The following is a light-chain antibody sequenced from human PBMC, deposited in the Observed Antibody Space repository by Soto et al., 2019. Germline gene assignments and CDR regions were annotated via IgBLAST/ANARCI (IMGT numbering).Light chain of an antibody. V-gene: IGKV3-20*01. Sequence: EIVLTQSPGTLSSSPGERATLSCRASQTVSKNYLAWFQQNSGQAPRLLISGAFNRATGIPDRFSGSGTGTDFTLIISRLEPEDFTMYYCQQYASAPLTFGGGTKV. CDR3: QQYASAPLT. J-gene: IGKJ4*01. CDR2: GAF. CDR1: QTVSKNY.